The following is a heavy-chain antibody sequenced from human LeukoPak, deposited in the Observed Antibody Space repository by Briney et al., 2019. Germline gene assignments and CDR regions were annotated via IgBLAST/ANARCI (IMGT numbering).Heavy chain of an antibody. V-gene: IGHV1-8*01. CDR3: ARGLAVAGDNDAFDI. Sequence: ASVKVSCKASGYTFTSYDINWVRQATGQGLEWMGWMNPNSGNTGYARKFQGRVTMTRNTSISTAYMELSSLRSEDTAVYYCARGLAVAGDNDAFDIWGQGTMVTVSS. J-gene: IGHJ3*02. CDR1: GYTFTSYD. CDR2: MNPNSGNT. D-gene: IGHD6-19*01.